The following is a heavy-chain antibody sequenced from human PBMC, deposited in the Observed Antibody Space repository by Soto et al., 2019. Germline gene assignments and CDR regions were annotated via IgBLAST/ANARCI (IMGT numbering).Heavy chain of an antibody. CDR1: GCTFFTYA. CDR3: AKDTPVVTFTFDY. D-gene: IGHD2-21*02. J-gene: IGHJ4*02. CDR2: ITDSGDST. Sequence: GGSLRLSCAASGCTFFTYAMSWVRQAPGKGLEWVSSITDSGDSTYYADSVKGRFTISRDNSKNTLYLQMKSLRAEDTAVYYCAKDTPVVTFTFDYWGQGTLGTVSS. V-gene: IGHV3-23*01.